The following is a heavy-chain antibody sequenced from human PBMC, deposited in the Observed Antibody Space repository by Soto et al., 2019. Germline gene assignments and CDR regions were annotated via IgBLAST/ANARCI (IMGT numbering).Heavy chain of an antibody. D-gene: IGHD3-16*01. CDR2: IYYSVSP. V-gene: IGHV4-30-4*02. CDR3: ARVPSPFDFYYAMDV. CDR1: GGSISSGDYY. J-gene: IGHJ6*02. Sequence: SETLSLTCTVSGGSISSGDYYWSWIRQPPGRGLEWIGYIYYSVSPYYNPSLKSRVTISVDTAQNQFSLKLNSVTAADTAVYFCARVPSPFDFYYAMDVWGQGTPVTVSS.